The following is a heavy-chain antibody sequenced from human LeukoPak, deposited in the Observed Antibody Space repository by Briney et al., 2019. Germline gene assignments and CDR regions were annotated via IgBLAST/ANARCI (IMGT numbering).Heavy chain of an antibody. V-gene: IGHV3-11*04. CDR3: ARRDYDSSGIDI. D-gene: IGHD3-22*01. CDR1: GFTFSDYY. J-gene: IGHJ3*02. CDR2: ISSSGSTI. Sequence: GGSLRLSYAASGFTFSDYYMSWIRQAPGKGLEWVSYISSSGSTIFYADSVKGRFTTSRDNAKNSLYLQMNSLRAEDTAVYYCARRDYDSSGIDIWGQGTMVTVSS.